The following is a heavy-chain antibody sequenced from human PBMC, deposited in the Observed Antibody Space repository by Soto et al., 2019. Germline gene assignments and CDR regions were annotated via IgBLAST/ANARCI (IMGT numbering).Heavy chain of an antibody. CDR1: GFTFSSYA. J-gene: IGHJ4*02. CDR2: ISGSGGST. CDR3: AKDGEGGSPSQWLVPCFDY. Sequence: GGSLRLSCAASGFTFSSYAMSWVRQAPGKGLEWVSAISGSGGSTYYADSVKGRLPSPRDNSKNTLYLQMNSLRAEDTAVYYCAKDGEGGSPSQWLVPCFDYWGQGTLVTVSS. V-gene: IGHV3-23*01. D-gene: IGHD6-19*01.